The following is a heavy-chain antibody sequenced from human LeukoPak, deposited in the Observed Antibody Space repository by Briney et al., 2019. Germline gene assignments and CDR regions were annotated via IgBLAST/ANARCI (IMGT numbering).Heavy chain of an antibody. D-gene: IGHD1-26*01. V-gene: IGHV4-4*07. Sequence: SETLSLTCTASGGSISSYYWSWIRQPAGKGLEWIGRIYTSGSTNYNASLKSRVSMSVDTSKTQFSLKLSPVTAADTAVFYCARENSGSYREFDYWGQATLVTVSS. CDR2: IYTSGST. CDR1: GGSISSYY. J-gene: IGHJ4*02. CDR3: ARENSGSYREFDY.